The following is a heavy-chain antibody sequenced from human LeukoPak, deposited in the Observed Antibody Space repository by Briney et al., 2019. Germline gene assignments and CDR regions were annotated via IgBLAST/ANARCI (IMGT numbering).Heavy chain of an antibody. CDR1: GFTFDDYA. CDR3: AKVRAWYDSSGSLDY. J-gene: IGHJ4*02. V-gene: IGHV3-9*01. CDR2: ISWNSGSI. Sequence: GGSLRLSCAASGFTFDDYAMHWVRQAPGKGLEWVSGISWNSGSIGYADSVKGRFTISRDNAKNSLYLQMNSLRAEDTALYYCAKVRAWYDSSGSLDYWGQGTLVTASS. D-gene: IGHD3-22*01.